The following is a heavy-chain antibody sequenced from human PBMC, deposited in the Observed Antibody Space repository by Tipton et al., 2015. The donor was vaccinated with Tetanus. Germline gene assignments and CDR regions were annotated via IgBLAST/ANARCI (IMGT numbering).Heavy chain of an antibody. Sequence: SLRLSCAGSGFTFSGFYMSWIRQAPGKGLEWVSSISSGSTYIYYADSVKGRFTISRDNAKNSLYLLMDSLRAEDTAVYYCARDQIVEQATRDHDYGVDVWGQGTTVTVSS. V-gene: IGHV3-11*06. CDR3: ARDQIVEQATRDHDYGVDV. J-gene: IGHJ6*02. CDR2: ISSGSTYI. CDR1: GFTFSGFY. D-gene: IGHD3-22*01.